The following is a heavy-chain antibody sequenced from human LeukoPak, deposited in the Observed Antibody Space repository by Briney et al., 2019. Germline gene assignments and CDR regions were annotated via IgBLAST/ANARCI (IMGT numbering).Heavy chain of an antibody. D-gene: IGHD4-17*01. CDR1: GFTFSDYG. J-gene: IGHJ4*02. CDR2: IRNDGSYE. Sequence: GGSLRLSCAASGFTFSDYGMHWVRQAPGKGLEWVAFIRNDGSYEYYPDSVKGRFTISRDSSKNTLYLQMNSLRAEDTAIYYCANEDYDWGQGTLVTVSS. V-gene: IGHV3-30*02. CDR3: ANEDYD.